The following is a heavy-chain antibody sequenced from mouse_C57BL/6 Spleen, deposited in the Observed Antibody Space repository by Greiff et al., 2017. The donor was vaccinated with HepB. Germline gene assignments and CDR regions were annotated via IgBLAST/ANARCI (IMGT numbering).Heavy chain of an antibody. V-gene: IGHV10-1*01. Sequence: EVQLQESGGGLVQPKGSLKLSCAASGFSFNTYAMNWVRQAPGKGLEWVARIRSKSNNYATYYADSVKDRFTISRDDSESMLYLQMNNLKTEDTAMYYCVRQGGNLYWYFDVWGTGTTVTVSS. CDR1: GFSFNTYA. CDR2: IRSKSNNYAT. D-gene: IGHD2-1*01. CDR3: VRQGGNLYWYFDV. J-gene: IGHJ1*03.